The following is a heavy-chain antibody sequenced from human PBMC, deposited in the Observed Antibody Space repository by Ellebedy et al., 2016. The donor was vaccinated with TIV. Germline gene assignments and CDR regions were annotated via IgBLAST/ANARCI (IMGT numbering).Heavy chain of an antibody. D-gene: IGHD3-22*01. Sequence: SETLSLXXTVSGASISSYYWSWIRQPAGEGLEWIGRFYASGSTNYNPSLKSRVTISVDTSKNQFSLKLSSVTAADTAVYYCARWGSGYYYRLCEGDYWGQGTLVTVSS. CDR1: GASISSYY. J-gene: IGHJ4*02. CDR3: ARWGSGYYYRLCEGDY. CDR2: FYASGST. V-gene: IGHV4-4*07.